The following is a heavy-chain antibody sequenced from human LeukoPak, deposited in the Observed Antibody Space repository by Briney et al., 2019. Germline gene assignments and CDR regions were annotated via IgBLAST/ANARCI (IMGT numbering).Heavy chain of an antibody. CDR2: IIGDGGSA. CDR1: GFTFHDYS. D-gene: IGHD6-19*01. J-gene: IGHJ4*02. V-gene: IGHV3-43*02. CDR3: AKEGPTAVAGHFDY. Sequence: GGSLRLSCAASGFTFHDYSIHWVRQVSGKGLEWVSLIIGDGGSAYYADSVKGRFTISRDNSKNSLYLQMNSLRTDDTALYYCAKEGPTAVAGHFDYWGQGTLVTVSS.